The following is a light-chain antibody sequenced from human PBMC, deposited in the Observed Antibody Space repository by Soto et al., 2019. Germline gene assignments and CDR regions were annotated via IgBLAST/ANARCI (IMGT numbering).Light chain of an antibody. CDR3: SSYTSSRAYV. CDR2: EVS. V-gene: IGLV2-14*01. CDR1: SSDVGGYNY. Sequence: LTQPASVSGSPGQSITISCTGTSSDVGGYNYVSWYQQQSGKAPKLMIHEVSNRPSGVSNRFSGSKSGNAASLTISGLQAEDEADYYCSSYTSSRAYVFGIGTKVTVL. J-gene: IGLJ1*01.